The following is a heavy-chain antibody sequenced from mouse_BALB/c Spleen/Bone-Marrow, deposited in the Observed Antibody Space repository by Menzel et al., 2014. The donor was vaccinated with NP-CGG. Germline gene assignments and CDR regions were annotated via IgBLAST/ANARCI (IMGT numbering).Heavy chain of an antibody. CDR3: VRSGSSSGYFDY. CDR1: GFTFSSFG. CDR2: ISSGSSTI. V-gene: IGHV5-17*02. J-gene: IGHJ2*01. D-gene: IGHD1-1*01. Sequence: EVKLMESGGGLVQPGGSRKLSCAASGFTFSSFGMHWVCQAPEKGLEWVAYISSGSSTIYYGDTVMGRFTISRDNPKNTLFLQMTSLRSEDTATYYCVRSGSSSGYFDYWGQGTTLTVSS.